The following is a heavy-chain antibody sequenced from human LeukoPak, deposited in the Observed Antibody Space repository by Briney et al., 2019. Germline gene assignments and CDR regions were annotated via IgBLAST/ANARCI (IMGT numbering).Heavy chain of an antibody. D-gene: IGHD6-6*01. CDR1: GFTFSSYS. V-gene: IGHV3-21*01. Sequence: GGSLRLSCAASGFTFSSYSMNWVRQAPGKGLEWVSSISSSSSYIYYADSVKGRFTISRDNAKNSLYLQMNSLRAEDTAVYYCARDISSSSEYYGMGVWGQGTTVTVSS. CDR3: ARDISSSSEYYGMGV. CDR2: ISSSSSYI. J-gene: IGHJ6*02.